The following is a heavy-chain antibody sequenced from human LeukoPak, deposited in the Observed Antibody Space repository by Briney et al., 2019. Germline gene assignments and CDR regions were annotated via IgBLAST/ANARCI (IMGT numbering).Heavy chain of an antibody. D-gene: IGHD4-17*01. Sequence: SQTLSLTCAISGDSVSSNSAAWNWIRQSPSRGLEWLGRTYYRSKWYNDYAVSVKSRITINPDTSKSQFSLQLNSVTPEDTAVYYCARDGGTTVTTGLTTLYYYYGMDVWGQGTTVTVSS. J-gene: IGHJ6*02. CDR1: GDSVSSNSAA. CDR3: ARDGGTTVTTGLTTLYYYYGMDV. CDR2: TYYRSKWYN. V-gene: IGHV6-1*01.